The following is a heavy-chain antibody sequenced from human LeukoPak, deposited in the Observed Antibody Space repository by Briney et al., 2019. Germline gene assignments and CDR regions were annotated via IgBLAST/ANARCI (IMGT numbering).Heavy chain of an antibody. CDR3: ARGRIGDIAASSPFDP. V-gene: IGHV3-53*01. Sequence: GGSLRLSCAVSRFIVSGNYMSWVRQAPGKGLEWVSVIDSGDNTYYADSVKGRFTISRDNSKNTLYLQMNSLRAEDTAVYYCARGRIGDIAASSPFDPWGQGTLVAVSS. J-gene: IGHJ5*02. D-gene: IGHD6-13*01. CDR1: RFIVSGNY. CDR2: IDSGDNT.